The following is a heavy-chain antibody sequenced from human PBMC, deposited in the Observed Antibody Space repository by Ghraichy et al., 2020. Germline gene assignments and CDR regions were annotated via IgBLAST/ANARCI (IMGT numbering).Heavy chain of an antibody. CDR3: ARDSQAGRDY. J-gene: IGHJ4*02. CDR2: INPKSGGT. Sequence: ASVKVSCKASGYTFTGYYMHWVRQAPGQGLEWMGWINPKSGGTNYAQKFQGRVTMTSGTSISTVYMELSRLRSDDTAVYYCARDSQAGRDYWGQGTPVTVSS. D-gene: IGHD6-19*01. V-gene: IGHV1-2*02. CDR1: GYTFTGYY.